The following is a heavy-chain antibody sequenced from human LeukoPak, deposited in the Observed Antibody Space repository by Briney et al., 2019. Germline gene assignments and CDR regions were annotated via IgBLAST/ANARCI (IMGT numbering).Heavy chain of an antibody. CDR1: GYTFTSYD. CDR2: MNPNSGNT. Sequence: GASVKVSCKASGYTFTSYDINWVRQATGQGLEWMGWMNPNSGNTGYAQKFQGRVTMTRNTSISTAYMELSSLRSEDTAVYYCARHPRLILYYYDSKDYYYGMDVWGQGTTVTVSS. CDR3: ARHPRLILYYYDSKDYYYGMDV. V-gene: IGHV1-8*01. D-gene: IGHD3-22*01. J-gene: IGHJ6*02.